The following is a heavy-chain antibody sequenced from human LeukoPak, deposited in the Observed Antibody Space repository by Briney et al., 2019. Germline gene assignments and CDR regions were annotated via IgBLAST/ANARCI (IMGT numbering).Heavy chain of an antibody. CDR2: IIAYNGNT. CDR3: ARAARSSDSSGYKYYYYYYMDV. J-gene: IGHJ6*03. Sequence: ASVKVSCKASGYTFTGYYMHWVRQAPGQGLEWMGWIIAYNGNTNYALKLQGRVTMTTDTSTSTAYMELRSLRSDDTAVYYCARAARSSDSSGYKYYYYYYMDVWGKGTTVTVSS. CDR1: GYTFTGYY. D-gene: IGHD3-22*01. V-gene: IGHV1-18*04.